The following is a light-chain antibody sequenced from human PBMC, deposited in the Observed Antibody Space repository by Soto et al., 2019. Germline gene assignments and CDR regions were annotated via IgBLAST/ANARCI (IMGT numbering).Light chain of an antibody. Sequence: QLVLTQPASVSGSPGQSITISCTGTSSDVGGYDYVSWYQQHPGKAPKLMIYEVSNRPSGVSNRFSGSKSGNTASLTISGLQAEDEADYYCCSYTSSSTLVFGGGTKLTVL. CDR1: SSDVGGYDY. CDR2: EVS. CDR3: CSYTSSSTLV. V-gene: IGLV2-14*01. J-gene: IGLJ2*01.